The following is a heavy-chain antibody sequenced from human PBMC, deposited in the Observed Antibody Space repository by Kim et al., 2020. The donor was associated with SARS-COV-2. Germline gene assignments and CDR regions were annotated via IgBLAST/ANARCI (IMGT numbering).Heavy chain of an antibody. CDR3: ARDVREVGAFDI. Sequence: NYAQMFQGRVTITADKSTSTAYMELSSLTYYDTAIYYCARDVREVGAFDIWGQGTLVTVSS. V-gene: IGHV1-69*04. J-gene: IGHJ3*02.